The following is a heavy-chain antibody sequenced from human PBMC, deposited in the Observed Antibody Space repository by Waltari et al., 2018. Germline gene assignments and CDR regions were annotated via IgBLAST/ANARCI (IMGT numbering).Heavy chain of an antibody. D-gene: IGHD2-8*01. CDR3: TRDPSHCTNGVCYPDY. Sequence: EVQLVESGGGLVQPGGSLRLSCAASGFTFRSYWIHWVRQGPGKGLVWVSRIMPDSSKTRFADSVKGRFTISRDNAKNTVYLQMNSLRADDTAMYYCTRDPSHCTNGVCYPDYWGQGTLVTVSS. CDR1: GFTFRSYW. J-gene: IGHJ4*02. V-gene: IGHV3-74*01. CDR2: IMPDSSKT.